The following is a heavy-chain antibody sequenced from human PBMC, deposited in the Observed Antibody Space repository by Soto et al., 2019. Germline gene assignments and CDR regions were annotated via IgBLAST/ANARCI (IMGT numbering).Heavy chain of an antibody. J-gene: IGHJ6*02. V-gene: IGHV4-39*01. CDR3: ARQVVAARPNYYYGMDV. D-gene: IGHD6-6*01. Sequence: PSETLSLTCTVSGGSISSSSYYWGWIRQPPGKGLEWIGSIYYSGSTYYNPSLKSRVTISVDTSKNQFSLKLSSVTAADTAVYYCARQVVAARPNYYYGMDVWGQGTTVTV. CDR1: GGSISSSSYY. CDR2: IYYSGST.